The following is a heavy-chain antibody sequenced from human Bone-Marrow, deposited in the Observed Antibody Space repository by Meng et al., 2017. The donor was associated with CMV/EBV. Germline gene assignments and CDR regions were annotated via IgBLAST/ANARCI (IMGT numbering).Heavy chain of an antibody. CDR3: ARDRRYYDMRRSDYAFDI. Sequence: GSLRLSCAVYGGSFSGYHWNWIRQPPGKGLEWIGEINHSGSTNYNPSLKSRVTISVDTSKNQFSLKLSSVTAADTAVYYCARDRRYYDMRRSDYAFDIWGQGTMVTVSS. CDR2: INHSGST. D-gene: IGHD3-22*01. CDR1: GGSFSGYH. J-gene: IGHJ3*02. V-gene: IGHV4-34*01.